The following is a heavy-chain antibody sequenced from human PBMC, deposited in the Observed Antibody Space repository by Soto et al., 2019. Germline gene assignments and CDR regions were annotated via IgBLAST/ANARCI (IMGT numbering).Heavy chain of an antibody. Sequence: RRIRKPTRRGLEWIGEIHHSGSTNYNPSLKSRVTISVDTSKNQFSLKLSSVTAADTAVYYCARHEFNTIFGVVWYNWFALWVQRTPVTVSS. V-gene: IGHV4-34*01. D-gene: IGHD3-3*01. CDR2: IHHSGST. CDR3: ARHEFNTIFGVVWYNWFAL. J-gene: IGHJ5*02.